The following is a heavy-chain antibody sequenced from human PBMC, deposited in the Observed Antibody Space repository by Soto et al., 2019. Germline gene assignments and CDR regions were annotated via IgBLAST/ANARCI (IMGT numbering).Heavy chain of an antibody. V-gene: IGHV3-48*03. J-gene: IGHJ4*02. CDR1: GFTFSSYE. CDR2: ISSSGSTI. D-gene: IGHD5-18*01. CDR3: ERGGGYSYGPALYYFDY. Sequence: EVQLVESGGGLVQPGGSLRLSCAASGFTFSSYEMNWVRQAPGKGLEWVSYISSSGSTIYYADSVKGRFTISRDNAKNSLYLQMNSLRAEDTAVYYCERGGGYSYGPALYYFDYWGQGTLVTVSS.